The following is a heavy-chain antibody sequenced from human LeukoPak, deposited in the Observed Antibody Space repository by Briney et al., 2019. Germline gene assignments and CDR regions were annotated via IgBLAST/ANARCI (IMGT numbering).Heavy chain of an antibody. CDR2: ISSSGYYI. CDR3: ARERNTAIVTAFDV. J-gene: IGHJ3*01. V-gene: IGHV3-21*01. D-gene: IGHD5-18*01. Sequence: GGSLRLSCAASGFTFSSYTVNWVRQAPGKGLEWVSSISSSGYYIYYADSVKGRFTISRDNAKNSLYLQMNSLRVEDTAVYFCARERNTAIVTAFDVWGQGTMVTVSS. CDR1: GFTFSSYT.